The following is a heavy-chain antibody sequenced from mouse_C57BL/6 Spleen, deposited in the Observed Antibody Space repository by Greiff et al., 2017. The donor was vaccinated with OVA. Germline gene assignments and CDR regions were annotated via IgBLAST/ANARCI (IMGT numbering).Heavy chain of an antibody. Sequence: QVQLKQPGPGLVQPSQSLSITCTASGFPLTSYGVHWVRQPPGKGLEWLGVIWRGGSTDYNAAFMSSLSTTKDNSKSQVFCKMNSLQADDAAIYCWAKDSEGGYWYFDVWGTGTTVTVSS. CDR1: GFPLTSYG. D-gene: IGHD1-1*02. CDR2: IWRGGST. V-gene: IGHV2-5*01. CDR3: AKDSEGGYWYFDV. J-gene: IGHJ1*03.